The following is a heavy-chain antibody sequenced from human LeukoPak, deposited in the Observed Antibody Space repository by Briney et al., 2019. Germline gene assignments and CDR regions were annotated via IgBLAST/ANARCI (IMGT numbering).Heavy chain of an antibody. J-gene: IGHJ4*02. V-gene: IGHV4-4*02. D-gene: IGHD3-9*01. Sequence: SETLSLTCAVSGGSISSSNWWSWVRQPPGKGLEWIGEIYHSGSTNYNPSLKSRVTISVDKSKNQFSLKLSSVTAADTAVYYCARVHFDDPTQELDYWGQGTLVTVSS. CDR2: IYHSGST. CDR1: GGSISSSNW. CDR3: ARVHFDDPTQELDY.